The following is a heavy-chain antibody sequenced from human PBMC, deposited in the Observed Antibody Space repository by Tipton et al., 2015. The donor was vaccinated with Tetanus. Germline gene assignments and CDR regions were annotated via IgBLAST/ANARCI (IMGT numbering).Heavy chain of an antibody. V-gene: IGHV5-51*01. D-gene: IGHD1-26*01. CDR3: ARMYSSSSPFDH. J-gene: IGHJ4*02. CDR2: IFPDDSDT. Sequence: VQLVQSGADVKKPGESLKISCKASGYSLTSHWIGWVRQMTGNGLEWMCMIFPDDSDTRYSPSFLGHVPFSVDKSTSTVYLHWSSLKASDSAMYFCARMYSSSSPFDHWGQGTLVAVSS. CDR1: GYSLTSHW.